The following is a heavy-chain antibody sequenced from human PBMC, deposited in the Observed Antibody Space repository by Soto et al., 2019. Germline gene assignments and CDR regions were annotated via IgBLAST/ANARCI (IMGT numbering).Heavy chain of an antibody. D-gene: IGHD5-18*01. CDR1: GFTFSSYP. V-gene: IGHV3-23*01. CDR3: AKDDRRSRIQLWFGWFDP. J-gene: IGHJ5*01. Sequence: GGSLRLSCAASGFTFSSYPMSWVRQAPGKGLEWVSAIGGSGGSTYYADSVKGRFTISRDNSKNTLYLQMNSLRAEDTAVYYCAKDDRRSRIQLWFGWFDPWGQGTLVSISS. CDR2: IGGSGGST.